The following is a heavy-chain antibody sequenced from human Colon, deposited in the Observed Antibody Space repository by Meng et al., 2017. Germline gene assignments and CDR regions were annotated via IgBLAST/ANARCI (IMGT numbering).Heavy chain of an antibody. CDR1: AGFINTTDL. V-gene: IGHV4-4*02. CDR2: IYHSGTN. Sequence: QRQVQESGPGLVKPSGTLSLPCAVSAGFINTTDLWTWVRQPPGKGLEWIGDIYHSGTNMSNPSLKSRLSMSIDKSLNQFSLELTSVTAADTAVYYCARMSVGAKRGRDYWGQGTLVTVSS. CDR3: ARMSVGAKRGRDY. J-gene: IGHJ4*02. D-gene: IGHD1-26*01.